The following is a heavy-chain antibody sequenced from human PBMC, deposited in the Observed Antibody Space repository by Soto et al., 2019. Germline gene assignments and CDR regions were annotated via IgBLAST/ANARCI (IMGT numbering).Heavy chain of an antibody. J-gene: IGHJ6*02. D-gene: IGHD4-17*01. CDR3: AKILQLGDYAYYYYGMDV. CDR1: GFTFSSYG. Sequence: GGSLRLSCAASGFTFSSYGMHWVRQAPGKGLEWVAVISYDGSNKYYADSVRGRFTISRDNSKNTLYLQMNSLRAEDTAVYYCAKILQLGDYAYYYYGMDVWGQGTTVTVSS. CDR2: ISYDGSNK. V-gene: IGHV3-30*18.